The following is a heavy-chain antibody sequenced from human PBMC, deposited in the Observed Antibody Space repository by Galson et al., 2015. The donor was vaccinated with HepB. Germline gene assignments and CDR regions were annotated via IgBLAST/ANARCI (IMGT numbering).Heavy chain of an antibody. J-gene: IGHJ5*02. CDR2: IEWDNKK. V-gene: IGHV2-70*04. CDR1: GFSLNSREPR. D-gene: IGHD6-13*01. CDR3: VRIGPAAVDS. Sequence: PALVKPTQTLTLTCTFSGFSLNSREPRVSWIRQPPGKALEWLARIEWDNKKFYSSSLKNRRTISKDTSKNQVVLTLTNVDPVDTATYYCVRIGPAAVDSWGLGTLVTVSS.